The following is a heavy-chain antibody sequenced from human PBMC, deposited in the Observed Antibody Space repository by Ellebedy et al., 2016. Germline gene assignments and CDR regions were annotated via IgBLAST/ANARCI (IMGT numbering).Heavy chain of an antibody. CDR1: GFIFRNYA. V-gene: IGHV3-23*01. CDR2: ISSGGDST. J-gene: IGHJ4*02. Sequence: GGSLRLSXAVSGFIFRNYAMNWVRPAPGKGLEWVSGISSGGDSTYYADSVKGRFTISRDNSKNTLYLQLNSLRVEDTAMYYCARDIRLGGCGGGSCYPFWGQGTLATVSS. D-gene: IGHD2-15*01. CDR3: ARDIRLGGCGGGSCYPF.